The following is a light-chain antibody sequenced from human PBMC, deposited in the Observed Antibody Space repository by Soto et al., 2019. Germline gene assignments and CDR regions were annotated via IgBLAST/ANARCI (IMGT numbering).Light chain of an antibody. J-gene: IGKJ1*01. V-gene: IGKV1-5*01. Sequence: DIQLTQPPSTLSASVGARVTLTCRASQSLNTRLAWYQQRPGKAPKILIYDASTLESGVPSRFSGGGSGTEFTLTINNLQPDDLATYICQQYKSYSTFGRGTKVDIK. CDR3: QQYKSYST. CDR1: QSLNTR. CDR2: DAS.